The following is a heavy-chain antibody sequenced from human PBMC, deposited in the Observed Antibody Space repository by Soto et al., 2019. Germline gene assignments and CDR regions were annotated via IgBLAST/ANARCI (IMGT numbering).Heavy chain of an antibody. CDR3: ARVQYDYIWGSYPFDY. CDR1: GGSFSGYY. J-gene: IGHJ4*02. V-gene: IGHV4-34*01. CDR2: INHSGST. D-gene: IGHD3-16*02. Sequence: ASETLSLTCAVYGGSFSGYYWSWIRQPPGKGLEWIGEINHSGSTNYNPSLKSRVTISVDTSKNQFSLKLSSVTAADTAVYYCARVQYDYIWGSYPFDYWGQGTLVTVS.